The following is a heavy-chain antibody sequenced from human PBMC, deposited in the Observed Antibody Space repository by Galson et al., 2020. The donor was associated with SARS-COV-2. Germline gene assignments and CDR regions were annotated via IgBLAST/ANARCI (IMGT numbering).Heavy chain of an antibody. CDR1: GFTVSSNY. J-gene: IGHJ2*01. D-gene: IGHD6-13*01. CDR3: ARAEGMSYWYCDI. Sequence: GESLKISCAASGFTVSSNYMSWVRQAPGKGLEWVSVIYSGGSTYYADSVKGIFTISRDNSKNTLYLQINSLRTEDTAVYYCARAEGMSYWYCDIWGRSTMVTGAS. V-gene: IGHV3-66*01. CDR2: IYSGGST.